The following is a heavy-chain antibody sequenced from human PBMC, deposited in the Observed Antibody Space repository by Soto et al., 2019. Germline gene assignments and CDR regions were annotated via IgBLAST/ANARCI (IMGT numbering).Heavy chain of an antibody. Sequence: QVQLVESGGGLVKPGGSLRLSCAASGFTFSDYYMSWIRQAPGKGLEWVSYISSSGSTIYYADSVKGRFTISRDNAKNSLYLQMNSLRAEDTAVYYCARDPSRGSRYYRGLLGYFDYWGQGTLVTVSS. CDR1: GFTFSDYY. CDR2: ISSSGSTI. J-gene: IGHJ4*02. CDR3: ARDPSRGSRYYRGLLGYFDY. D-gene: IGHD3-3*01. V-gene: IGHV3-11*01.